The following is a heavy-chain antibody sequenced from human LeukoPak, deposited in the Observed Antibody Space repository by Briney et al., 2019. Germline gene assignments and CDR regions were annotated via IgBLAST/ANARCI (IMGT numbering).Heavy chain of an antibody. D-gene: IGHD5-12*01. J-gene: IGHJ4*02. Sequence: PGGSLRLSCAASGFTFSSYWMSWVRQAPGKGLEWVAFIRYDGSNKYYADSVKGRFTISRDNSKNTLYLQMNSLRAEDTAVYYCASGGERGYSGYDYGFDYWGQGTLVTVSS. V-gene: IGHV3-30*02. CDR1: GFTFSSYW. CDR3: ASGGERGYSGYDYGFDY. CDR2: IRYDGSNK.